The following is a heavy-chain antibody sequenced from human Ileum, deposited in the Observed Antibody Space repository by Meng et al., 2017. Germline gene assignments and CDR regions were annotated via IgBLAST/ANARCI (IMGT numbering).Heavy chain of an antibody. D-gene: IGHD3-22*01. CDR1: GTW. CDR3: ATSNDRDVYYLGY. CDR2: IFQSGRT. J-gene: IGHJ4*02. Sequence: RREAGRRLVKPSGPRPLTCAGSGTWWSWVRQPPGKGLEGIGEIFQSGRTNYNPSLKNRVTISIDKSKSQISLQLSAVTAADTAVYSCATSNDRDVYYLGYWGQGTLVTVSS. V-gene: IGHV4-4*02.